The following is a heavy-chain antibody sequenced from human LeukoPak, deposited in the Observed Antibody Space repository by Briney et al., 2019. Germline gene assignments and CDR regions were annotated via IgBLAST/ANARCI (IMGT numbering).Heavy chain of an antibody. CDR2: ISSSSRTI. J-gene: IGHJ4*02. V-gene: IGHV3-48*01. CDR1: GFTFSSYR. D-gene: IGHD3-9*01. CDR3: AKDYTENYDILTGYYTCPFDY. Sequence: GGSLRLSCAASGFTFSSYRMNWVRQAPGKGLEWVSYISSSSRTIYYADSVKGRLTISRDNAKNSLYLQMNSLRAEDTAVYYCAKDYTENYDILTGYYTCPFDYWGQGTLVTVSS.